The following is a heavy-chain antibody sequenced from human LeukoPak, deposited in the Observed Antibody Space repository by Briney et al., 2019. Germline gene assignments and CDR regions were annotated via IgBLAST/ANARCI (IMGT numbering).Heavy chain of an antibody. J-gene: IGHJ6*02. CDR2: IYTSGST. D-gene: IGHD3-22*01. CDR1: GGSISSYY. CDR3: ARERITMIVVAPRQYSYYYYGMDV. V-gene: IGHV4-4*07. Sequence: SETLSLTCTVSGGSISSYYWSWIRQPAGKGLEWIGRIYTSGSTNYNPSLKSRVTMSVDTSKNQFSLKLSSVTAADTAVYYCARERITMIVVAPRQYSYYYYGMDVWGQGTTVTVSS.